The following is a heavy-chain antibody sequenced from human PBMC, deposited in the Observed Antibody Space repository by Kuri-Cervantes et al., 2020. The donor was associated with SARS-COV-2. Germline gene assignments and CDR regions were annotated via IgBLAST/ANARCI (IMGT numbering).Heavy chain of an antibody. CDR3: ARRSAYYTGMRNWFDP. D-gene: IGHD3-3*01. CDR1: GYSISSGYY. V-gene: IGHV4-38-2*01. Sequence: SETLSLTCAVSGYSISSGYYWGWIRQPPGKGLEWIGSIYHSGSTYYNPSLKSRVTISVDTPKNQLSLKLSSVTAADTAVYYCARRSAYYTGMRNWFDPWGQGTLVTVSS. CDR2: IYHSGST. J-gene: IGHJ5*02.